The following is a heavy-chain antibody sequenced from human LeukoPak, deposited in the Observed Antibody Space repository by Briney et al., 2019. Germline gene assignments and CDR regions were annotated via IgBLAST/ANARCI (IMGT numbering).Heavy chain of an antibody. J-gene: IGHJ6*03. CDR2: IYTSGST. CDR3: ARAPYSGSYYYYYYYMDV. Sequence: SETLSLTCTVSGGSISSGSYYWSWIRQPAGKGLEWIGRIYTSGSTNYNPSLKSRVTISVDTSKNQFSLKLSSVTAADTAVYYCARAPYSGSYYYYYYYMDVWGKGTTVTISS. V-gene: IGHV4-61*02. CDR1: GGSISSGSYY. D-gene: IGHD1-26*01.